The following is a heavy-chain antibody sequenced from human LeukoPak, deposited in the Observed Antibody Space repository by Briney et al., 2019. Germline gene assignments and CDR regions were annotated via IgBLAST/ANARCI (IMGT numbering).Heavy chain of an antibody. J-gene: IGHJ4*02. V-gene: IGHV4-34*01. CDR2: INHSGST. D-gene: IGHD6-13*01. CDR1: SGSFSGYY. Sequence: SETLSLTCAVYSGSFSGYYWSWIRQPPGKGLEWIGEINHSGSTNYNPSLKSRVTISVDTSKNQFSLKLSSVTAADTAVYYCARGVYIAAAQYAYWGQGTLVTVSS. CDR3: ARGVYIAAAQYAY.